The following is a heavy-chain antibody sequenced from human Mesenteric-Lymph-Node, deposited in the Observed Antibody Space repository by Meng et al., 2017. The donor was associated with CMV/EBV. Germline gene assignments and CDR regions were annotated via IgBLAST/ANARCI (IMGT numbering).Heavy chain of an antibody. Sequence: LQLQESGPRLVKPSETLSLKCPVSGGYISSSWHYWGWIRQPPGKGLEWIGSIFYSGSAHYNPALESRVTISIDKSKNEFFLNLGSVTAADTAMYFCARDTLTYSYGPGWIDPWGQGTLVTVSS. V-gene: IGHV4-39*02. CDR2: IFYSGSA. CDR1: GGYISSSWHY. J-gene: IGHJ5*02. CDR3: ARDTLTYSYGPGWIDP. D-gene: IGHD3-10*01.